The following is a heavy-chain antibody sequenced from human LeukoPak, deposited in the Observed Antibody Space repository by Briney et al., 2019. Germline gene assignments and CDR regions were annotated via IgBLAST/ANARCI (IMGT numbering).Heavy chain of an antibody. Sequence: GGSLRLSCAASGFTFSSHWMHWVRQAPEKGLVGVSHINADGSATYYAASVKGRFTISRDNTRNTLYLQMHSLTAEDTGVYYCVRGALRDCSYTSCTRGNWFDPWGQGTLVTVSS. CDR2: INADGSAT. D-gene: IGHD2-2*01. V-gene: IGHV3-74*01. CDR3: VRGALRDCSYTSCTRGNWFDP. J-gene: IGHJ5*02. CDR1: GFTFSSHW.